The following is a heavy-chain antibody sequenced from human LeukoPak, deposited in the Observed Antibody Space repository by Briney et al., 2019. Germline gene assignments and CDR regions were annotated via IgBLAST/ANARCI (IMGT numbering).Heavy chain of an antibody. V-gene: IGHV1-8*01. CDR3: ARGPNKSDGGNSGSAWFDP. D-gene: IGHD4-23*01. Sequence: ASVKVSCKASGYTFTTCDINWVRQATGQGLEWMGWMNPNSGNTGYAQKLQGRVTMTRNTSISTAYMELSSLRSEDTAVYYCARGPNKSDGGNSGSAWFDPWGQGTLVTVSS. CDR1: GYTFTTCD. CDR2: MNPNSGNT. J-gene: IGHJ5*02.